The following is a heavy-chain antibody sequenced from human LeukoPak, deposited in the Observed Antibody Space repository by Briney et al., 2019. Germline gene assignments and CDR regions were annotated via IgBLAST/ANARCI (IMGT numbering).Heavy chain of an antibody. V-gene: IGHV3-23*01. J-gene: IGHJ4*02. CDR3: ARDLRSAGAPLDY. D-gene: IGHD6-19*01. CDR1: GFTFSSYA. Sequence: PGGSLRLSCAASGFTFSSYAMSWVRQAPGKGLEWVSAISGSGGSTYYADSVKGRFTISRDNSKNTLYLRMNSLRAEDTAVYYCARDLRSAGAPLDYWGQGTLVTVSS. CDR2: ISGSGGST.